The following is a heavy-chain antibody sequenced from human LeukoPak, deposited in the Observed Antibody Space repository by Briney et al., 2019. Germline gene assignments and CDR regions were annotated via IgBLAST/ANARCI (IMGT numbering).Heavy chain of an antibody. D-gene: IGHD3-9*01. CDR3: ARGVDERIRYFDWLPQYNWFDP. J-gene: IGHJ5*02. Sequence: ASVKVSCKASGYTFTSYDINWVRQATGQGLEWMGWMNPNSGNTGYAQEFQGRVTITRNTSISTAYMELSSLRSEDTAVYYCARGVDERIRYFDWLPQYNWFDPWGQGTLVTVSP. CDR1: GYTFTSYD. V-gene: IGHV1-8*03. CDR2: MNPNSGNT.